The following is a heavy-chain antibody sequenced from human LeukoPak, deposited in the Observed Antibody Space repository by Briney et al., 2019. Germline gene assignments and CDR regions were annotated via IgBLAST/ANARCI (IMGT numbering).Heavy chain of an antibody. CDR3: ARFNSTYYFYDY. CDR2: IDYGGST. Sequence: SDTLSLTCAVSGYFISNSNWWGWIRQPPGKGLEWIGYIDYGGSTNYNPALKSRVTVSVDTYKNQFSLKLNSVTALDTAVYYCARFNSTYYFYDYWGQGTLVTVSS. CDR1: GYFISNSNW. V-gene: IGHV4-28*06. J-gene: IGHJ4*02. D-gene: IGHD2/OR15-2a*01.